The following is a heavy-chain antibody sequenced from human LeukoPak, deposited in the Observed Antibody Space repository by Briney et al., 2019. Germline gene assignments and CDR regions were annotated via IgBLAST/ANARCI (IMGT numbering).Heavy chain of an antibody. CDR3: AKDHVATMIVVAPDY. J-gene: IGHJ4*02. D-gene: IGHD3-22*01. CDR1: GFTFSDYW. V-gene: IGHV3-74*01. CDR2: IKSDGSST. Sequence: GGSLRLSCAASGFTFSDYWMHWVRQAPGKGLVWVSRIKSDGSSTSYADSVKGRFTITRDSAKNTLYLQMNSLRAEDTAVYYCAKDHVATMIVVAPDYWGQGTLVTVSS.